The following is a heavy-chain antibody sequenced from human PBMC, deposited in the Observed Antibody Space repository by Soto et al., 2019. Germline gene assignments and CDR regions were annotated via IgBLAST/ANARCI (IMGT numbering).Heavy chain of an antibody. CDR2: INHSGST. J-gene: IGHJ6*02. CDR1: GGSFSGYY. D-gene: IGHD3-3*01. Sequence: SETLSLTCAVYGGSFSGYYWSWIRQPPGKGLEWIGEINHSGSTNYNPSLKSRVTISVDTSKNQFSLKLSSVTAADTAVYYCARATIFGVVIKGGDYYYYGRDVWGQGTTGTVS. CDR3: ARATIFGVVIKGGDYYYYGRDV. V-gene: IGHV4-34*01.